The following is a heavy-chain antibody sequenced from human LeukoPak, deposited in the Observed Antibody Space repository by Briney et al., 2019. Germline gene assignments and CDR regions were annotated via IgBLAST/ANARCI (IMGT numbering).Heavy chain of an antibody. Sequence: SGTLSLTCAVSGDFISSSNWWSWVRQPPGKGLEWIGEMYHSGSTNYSPSLKSRVTISLDKSKNQFSLKLSSVTAADTAVYYCARDPRDGYAFDYWGQGTLVTVSS. D-gene: IGHD5-24*01. CDR1: GDFISSSNW. J-gene: IGHJ4*02. CDR2: MYHSGST. V-gene: IGHV4-4*02. CDR3: ARDPRDGYAFDY.